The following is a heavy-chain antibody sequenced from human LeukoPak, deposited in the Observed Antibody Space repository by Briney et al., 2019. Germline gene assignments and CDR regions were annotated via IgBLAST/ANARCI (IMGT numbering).Heavy chain of an antibody. Sequence: SETLSLTCTVSGGSISSYYWNWIRQPPGKGMEWIGYIYYSGSTNYNPSLNSRVTISVDTSKNQFSLKLSSVTAADTAVYYCARAQWGIAAAGYDYWGQGTLVTVSS. CDR3: ARAQWGIAAAGYDY. D-gene: IGHD6-13*01. J-gene: IGHJ4*02. CDR1: GGSISSYY. CDR2: IYYSGST. V-gene: IGHV4-59*01.